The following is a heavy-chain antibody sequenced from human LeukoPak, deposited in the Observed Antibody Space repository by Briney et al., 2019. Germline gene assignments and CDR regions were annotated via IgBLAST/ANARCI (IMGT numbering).Heavy chain of an antibody. V-gene: IGHV4-34*01. D-gene: IGHD3-10*01. CDR1: GGSFSGYY. Sequence: SETLSLTCAVYGGSFSGYYWSWIRQPPGKGLEWIGEINHSGSTNYNPSLKSRVTISVDTSKIQFSLKLSSVTAADTAVYYCARRGPRITMVRGVIYSWFDPWGQGTLVTVSS. CDR2: INHSGST. CDR3: ARRGPRITMVRGVIYSWFDP. J-gene: IGHJ5*02.